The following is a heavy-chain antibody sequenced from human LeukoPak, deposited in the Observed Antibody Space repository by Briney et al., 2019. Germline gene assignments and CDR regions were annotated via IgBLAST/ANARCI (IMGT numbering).Heavy chain of an antibody. Sequence: SETLSLTCTVSGGSISSSSYYWGWVRQPPGKGLEWIGSIYYSGSTYYNPSLKSRVTISVDTSKNQFSLKLSSVTAADTAVYYCARDQPKFYCSSTSCYGWGFDPWGQGTLVTVSS. D-gene: IGHD2-2*01. CDR1: GGSISSSSYY. CDR2: IYYSGST. CDR3: ARDQPKFYCSSTSCYGWGFDP. V-gene: IGHV4-39*07. J-gene: IGHJ5*02.